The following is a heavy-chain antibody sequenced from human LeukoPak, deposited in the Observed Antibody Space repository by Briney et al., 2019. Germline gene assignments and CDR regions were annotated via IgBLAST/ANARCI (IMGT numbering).Heavy chain of an antibody. Sequence: GGSLRLSCAASGFTFSSYAMHWVRRAPGKGLEWVAVISYDGSNKYYADSVKGRFTISRDNSKNTLYLQMNSLRAEDTAVYYCAKEAFGSSWFDYWGQGTLVTVSS. CDR1: GFTFSSYA. CDR2: ISYDGSNK. CDR3: AKEAFGSSWFDY. D-gene: IGHD6-13*01. J-gene: IGHJ4*02. V-gene: IGHV3-30-3*01.